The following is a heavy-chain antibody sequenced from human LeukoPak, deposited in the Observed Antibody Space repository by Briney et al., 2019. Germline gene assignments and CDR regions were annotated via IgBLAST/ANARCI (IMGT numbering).Heavy chain of an antibody. V-gene: IGHV4-30-4*01. CDR2: IYFSGRT. CDR3: ARGKLQEPRAVDY. Sequence: PSETLSLTCTVSGGSINRGDYYWSWIRQPPGKGLEWIGYIYFSGRTHYNPSLKSRVTISVDTSKNQFSLKLGSVTAADTAVYYCARGKLQEPRAVDYWGQGTLVTVSS. D-gene: IGHD4-11*01. J-gene: IGHJ4*02. CDR1: GGSINRGDYY.